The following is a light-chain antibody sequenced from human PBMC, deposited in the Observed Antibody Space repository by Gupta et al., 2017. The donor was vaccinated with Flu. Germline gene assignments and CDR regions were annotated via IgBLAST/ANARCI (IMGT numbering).Light chain of an antibody. Sequence: DIQMTQSPSSLSASVGDRVTITCRASQSISTYLNWYQQKPGKAPKVLIYPASSLQSGVPSRFSGSGSGTDFTLTISSLQPEDFATYYCQQSYSIPLTFGQGTRLEIK. CDR1: QSISTY. V-gene: IGKV1-39*01. CDR2: PAS. J-gene: IGKJ5*01. CDR3: QQSYSIPLT.